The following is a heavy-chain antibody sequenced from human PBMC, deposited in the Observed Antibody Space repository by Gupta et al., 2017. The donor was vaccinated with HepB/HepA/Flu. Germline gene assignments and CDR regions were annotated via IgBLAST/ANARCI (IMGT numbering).Heavy chain of an antibody. CDR2: INASGQTT. J-gene: IGHJ4*02. CDR3: TKDDY. Sequence: EVQLVASGGGLVQPGGSLRLSCAAPGFTFSNSAMHWVRQAPGKGLEWVSYINASGQTTFYADSVKGRFIISRDNVKNSLFLQMNRLRDDDTAIYYCTKDDYWGQGTLVTVSS. V-gene: IGHV3-48*02. CDR1: GFTFSNSA.